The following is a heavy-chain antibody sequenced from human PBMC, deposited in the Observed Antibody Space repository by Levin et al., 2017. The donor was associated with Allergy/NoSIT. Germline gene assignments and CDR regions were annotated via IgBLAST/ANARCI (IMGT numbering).Heavy chain of an antibody. J-gene: IGHJ4*02. Sequence: GESLKISCAASGFTFSSYAMSWVRQAPGKGLEWVSAIRGSGGSTYYADSVKGRFTISRDNSKNTLYLQMNSLRAEDTAVYYCAKPGARIVATIGFLPNWGQGTLVTVSS. D-gene: IGHD5-12*01. CDR2: IRGSGGST. CDR3: AKPGARIVATIGFLPN. V-gene: IGHV3-23*01. CDR1: GFTFSSYA.